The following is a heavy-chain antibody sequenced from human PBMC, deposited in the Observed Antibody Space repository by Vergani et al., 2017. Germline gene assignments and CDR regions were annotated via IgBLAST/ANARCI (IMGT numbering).Heavy chain of an antibody. Sequence: QVQLQESGPGLVKPSETLSLTCAVSGSSISSGYYWGWIRQPPGKGLEWIGSIYHSGSTYYNPSLKSRVTISVDTSKNQFSLKLSSVTAADTAVYYCARMLPAGIHWGQGTLVTVSS. D-gene: IGHD6-13*01. V-gene: IGHV4-38-2*01. J-gene: IGHJ4*02. CDR2: IYHSGST. CDR3: ARMLPAGIH. CDR1: GSSISSGYY.